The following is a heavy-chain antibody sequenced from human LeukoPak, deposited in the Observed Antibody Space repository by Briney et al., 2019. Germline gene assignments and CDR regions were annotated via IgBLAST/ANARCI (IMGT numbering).Heavy chain of an antibody. J-gene: IGHJ4*02. D-gene: IGHD3-10*01. CDR1: GAPVTDYY. V-gene: IGHV4-4*07. CDR3: ARLEGSGAPVY. Sequence: SETLSLTCTVSGAPVTDYYWTWIRQPAGKGLEWIGRMSITENTYYSPSLESRVTISVDGSKNQFSLNLTSLTAADTAVYYCARLEGSGAPVYWGQGILVTVSS. CDR2: MSITENT.